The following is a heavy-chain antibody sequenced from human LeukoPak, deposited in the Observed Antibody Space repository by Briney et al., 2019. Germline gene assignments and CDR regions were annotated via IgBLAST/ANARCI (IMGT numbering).Heavy chain of an antibody. D-gene: IGHD6-13*01. CDR3: ARDVVAAAGTWDY. V-gene: IGHV4-38-2*02. J-gene: IGHJ4*02. Sequence: SETLSLTCTVSGYSISSGYYWGWIRQPPGKGLEWIGSIYHSGSTYYNPSLKNRVTISVDTSKNQFSLKLSSVTAADTAVYYCARDVVAAAGTWDYWGQGTLVTVSS. CDR2: IYHSGST. CDR1: GYSISSGYY.